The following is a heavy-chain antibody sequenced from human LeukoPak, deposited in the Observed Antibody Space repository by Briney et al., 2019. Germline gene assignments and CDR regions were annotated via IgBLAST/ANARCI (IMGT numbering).Heavy chain of an antibody. D-gene: IGHD1-26*01. V-gene: IGHV3-9*03. CDR1: GFTFDDYA. CDR2: ISWNSGSI. CDR3: ARVGARSWYFDL. J-gene: IGHJ2*01. Sequence: GGSLRLSCAASGFTFDDYAMHWVRQAPGKGLEWVSGISWNSGSIGYADSVKGRFTISRDNAKNSLYLQMNSLRAEDMALYYCARVGARSWYFDLWGRGTLVTVSP.